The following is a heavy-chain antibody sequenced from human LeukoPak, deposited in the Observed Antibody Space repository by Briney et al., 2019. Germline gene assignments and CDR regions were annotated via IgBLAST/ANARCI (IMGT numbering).Heavy chain of an antibody. J-gene: IGHJ4*02. CDR2: ISSSDSTI. CDR3: ARDVYYDILTGYYLEAHFFDY. Sequence: GGSLRLSCAASGFTFSDYYMSWIRQAPGKGLEWVSYISSSDSTIYYADSVKGRFTISRDNAKNSLYLQMNSLRAEDTAVYYCARDVYYDILTGYYLEAHFFDYWGQETLVTVSS. V-gene: IGHV3-11*01. D-gene: IGHD3-9*01. CDR1: GFTFSDYY.